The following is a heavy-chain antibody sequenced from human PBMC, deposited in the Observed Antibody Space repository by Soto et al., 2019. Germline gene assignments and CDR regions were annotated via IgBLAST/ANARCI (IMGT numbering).Heavy chain of an antibody. Sequence: QVQLVESGGGAVQPERSLRLSCAASGFIFRNFAMHWVRQAPGKGLDWVSVILYDGSSKYYTDSVKGRFTISRDNSKNTLFLQMNSLRADDTAVYYGARENSVLLPPDYWGQGTPVTVSS. D-gene: IGHD2-21*01. V-gene: IGHV3-30-3*01. CDR3: ARENSVLLPPDY. CDR2: ILYDGSSK. J-gene: IGHJ4*02. CDR1: GFIFRNFA.